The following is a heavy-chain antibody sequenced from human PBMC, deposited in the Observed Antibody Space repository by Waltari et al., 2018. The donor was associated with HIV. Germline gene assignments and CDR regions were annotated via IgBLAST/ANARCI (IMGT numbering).Heavy chain of an antibody. J-gene: IGHJ4*02. V-gene: IGHV4-34*01. CDR3: ARGGSYGWDEDYFDH. CDR2: ISHSGAT. D-gene: IGHD3-16*01. Sequence: QVQLQQWGAGLLKPSETVSLTCPVYGGSLRGYSWSWIRQPPGAGLEWIGDISHSGATNYNPSLKSRVTMSVDRSKNQFSLKVNSVTAADSAHYYCARGGSYGWDEDYFDHWGQGTPVTVSS. CDR1: GGSLRGYS.